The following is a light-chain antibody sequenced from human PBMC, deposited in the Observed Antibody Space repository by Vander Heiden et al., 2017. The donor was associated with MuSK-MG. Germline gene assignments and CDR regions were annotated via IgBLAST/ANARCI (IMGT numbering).Light chain of an antibody. J-gene: IGKJ3*01. V-gene: IGKV1-39*01. CDR2: AAS. CDR3: QQTYTTPFT. Sequence: DIQISQSPSSLSASVGDRVTITCRASQSVSTYFNWYQQKSGKPPKVLVYAASSVQGGVPSRFSGSGSGTEFTLTISSLKPEDFATYFCQQTYTTPFTFGPGTKVDFK. CDR1: QSVSTY.